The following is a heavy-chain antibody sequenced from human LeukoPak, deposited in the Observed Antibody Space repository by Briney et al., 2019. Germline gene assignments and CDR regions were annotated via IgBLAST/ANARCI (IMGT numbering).Heavy chain of an antibody. D-gene: IGHD3-10*01. V-gene: IGHV3-7*01. CDR1: GFTFSNYW. CDR3: ARVQSGITRLSTWFDP. J-gene: IGHJ5*02. CDR2: IKQDGSEK. Sequence: GGSPRLSRAASGFTFSNYWMSSVRQAPGKGLEWVSDIKQDGSEKYYVDSVKGRFTISRDNAKNSLSLQMNSLTAEDTAVYYCARVQSGITRLSTWFDPWGQGNLVTVSS.